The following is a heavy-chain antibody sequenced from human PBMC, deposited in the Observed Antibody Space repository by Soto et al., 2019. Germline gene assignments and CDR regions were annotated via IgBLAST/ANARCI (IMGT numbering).Heavy chain of an antibody. D-gene: IGHD2-15*01. CDR3: ARREHSGAARY. CDR2: ISSSGSTI. CDR1: GFTFSDYY. Sequence: GGSLRLSCAASGFTFSDYYMSWVRQAPGKGLEWVSYISSSGSTIYYADSVKGRFTISRDNAKNSLYLQMNSLRAEDTAVYYCARREHSGAARYWGQGTLVTVSS. J-gene: IGHJ4*02. V-gene: IGHV3-11*01.